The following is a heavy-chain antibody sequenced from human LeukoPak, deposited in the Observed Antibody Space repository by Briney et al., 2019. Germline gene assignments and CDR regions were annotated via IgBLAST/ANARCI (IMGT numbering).Heavy chain of an antibody. CDR1: GFSFSDFY. CDR3: ARDRGGGSLDY. V-gene: IGHV3-11*01. J-gene: IGHJ4*02. Sequence: GGSLRLSCAASGFSFSDFYMAWIRQAPGKGLEWFSHISDSAVTIYYADSVKGRLTISRDNAKNSLYLQMSSLRAEDTAVYYCARDRGGGSLDYWGQGTLVTVSS. D-gene: IGHD2-15*01. CDR2: ISDSAVTI.